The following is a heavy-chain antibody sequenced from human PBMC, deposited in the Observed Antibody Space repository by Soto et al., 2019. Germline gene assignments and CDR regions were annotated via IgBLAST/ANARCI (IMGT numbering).Heavy chain of an antibody. CDR1: GYTFTSYG. CDR2: ISAYNGNT. Sequence: QVQLVQSGAEVKKPGASVKVSCKASGYTFTSYGISWVRQAPGQGLEWMGWISAYNGNTNYAQKLQGRVTMTTDTSTSTDYMELRSLRSDDTAVYYCASGPWVGARSSAFDIWGQGTMVTVSS. J-gene: IGHJ3*02. V-gene: IGHV1-18*01. D-gene: IGHD1-26*01. CDR3: ASGPWVGARSSAFDI.